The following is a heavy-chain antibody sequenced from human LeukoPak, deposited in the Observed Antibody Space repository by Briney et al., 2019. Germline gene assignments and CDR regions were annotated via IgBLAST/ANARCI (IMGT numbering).Heavy chain of an antibody. CDR1: GLTFKSYG. V-gene: IGHV3-23*01. CDR3: AKSQISSGWYDY. CDR2: ISGSGGST. Sequence: GGSLRLSCAASGLTFKSYGMSWVRQAPGKGLEWVSGISGSGGSTYYADSVKGRFTISRDNSKNTLYLQMNSLRAEDTAIYYCAKSQISSGWYDYWGQGTLVTVSS. D-gene: IGHD6-19*01. J-gene: IGHJ4*02.